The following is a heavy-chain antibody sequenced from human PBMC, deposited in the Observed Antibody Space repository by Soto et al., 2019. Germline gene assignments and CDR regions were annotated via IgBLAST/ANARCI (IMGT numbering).Heavy chain of an antibody. Sequence: PGGSLRLSCAASGFTFSSYGMHWVRQAPGKGLEWVAVIWYDGSNKYYADSVKGRFTISRDNSKNTLYLQMNSLRAEDTAVYYCAKDKSAVAGTFYEWGQGTPVTVSS. J-gene: IGHJ4*02. CDR2: IWYDGSNK. CDR1: GFTFSSYG. D-gene: IGHD6-19*01. V-gene: IGHV3-33*06. CDR3: AKDKSAVAGTFYE.